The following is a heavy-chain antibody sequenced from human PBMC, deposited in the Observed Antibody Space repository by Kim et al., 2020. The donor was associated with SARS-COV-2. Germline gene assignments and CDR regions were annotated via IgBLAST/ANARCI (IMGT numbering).Heavy chain of an antibody. CDR1: GGSISSGGYY. D-gene: IGHD3-3*01. CDR3: ARETPYQITIFGHDAFDI. J-gene: IGHJ3*02. V-gene: IGHV4-31*03. CDR2: IYYSGST. Sequence: SETLSLTCTVSGGSISSGGYYWSWIRQHPGKGLEWIGYIYYSGSTYYNPSLKSRVTISVDTSKNQFSLKLSSVTAADTAVYYCARETPYQITIFGHDAFDIWGQGTMVTVSS.